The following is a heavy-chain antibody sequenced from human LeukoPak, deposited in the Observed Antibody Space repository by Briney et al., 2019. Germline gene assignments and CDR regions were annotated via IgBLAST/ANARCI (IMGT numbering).Heavy chain of an antibody. CDR2: ISGSGGST. J-gene: IGHJ4*02. V-gene: IGHV3-23*01. CDR3: AKSGPIDYYDSSGYYYLDY. D-gene: IGHD3-22*01. Sequence: GSLRLSCAASGFTFSSYAMSWVRQAPGKGLEWVSAISGSGGSTYYADSVKGRFTISRDNSKNTLYLQMNSLRAEDTAVYYCAKSGPIDYYDSSGYYYLDYWGQGTLVTVSS. CDR1: GFTFSSYA.